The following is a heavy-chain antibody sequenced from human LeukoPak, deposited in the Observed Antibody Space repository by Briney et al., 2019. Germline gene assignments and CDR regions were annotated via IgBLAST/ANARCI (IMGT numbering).Heavy chain of an antibody. V-gene: IGHV4-39*07. CDR3: ARDGGSYLRGDGILGY. CDR1: GGSISSSSYY. Sequence: SETLSLTCTVSGGSISSSSYYWGWIRQPPGKGLEWIGSIYYSGSTYYNPSLKSRVTISVDTSKNQFSLKLSSVTAADTAVYYCARDGGSYLRGDGILGYWGQGTLVTVSS. J-gene: IGHJ4*02. CDR2: IYYSGST. D-gene: IGHD1-26*01.